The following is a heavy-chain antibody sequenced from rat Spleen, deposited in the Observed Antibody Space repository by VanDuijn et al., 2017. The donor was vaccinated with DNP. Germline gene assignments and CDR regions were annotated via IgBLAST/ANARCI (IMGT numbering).Heavy chain of an antibody. CDR1: GFTFSNYW. CDR3: AGRPPPTRGPFDY. J-gene: IGHJ2*01. D-gene: IGHD1-4*01. V-gene: IGHV5-31*01. Sequence: EVLLVESDGGLLQPGRSLQLSSAASGFTFSNYWMTWIRQAPGKGLEWVASITNNGDGSYYSDSGKGLFTIFRDSGKFSLRLQMDSLRSEDTAPYVCAGRPPPTRGPFDYWGQGVTVTVSS. CDR2: ITNNGDGS.